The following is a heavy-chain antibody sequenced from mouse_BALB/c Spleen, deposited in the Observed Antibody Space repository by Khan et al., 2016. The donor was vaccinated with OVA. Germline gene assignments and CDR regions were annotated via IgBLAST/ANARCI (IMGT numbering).Heavy chain of an antibody. V-gene: IGHV2-6-1*01. D-gene: IGHD2-10*01. J-gene: IGHJ4*01. Sequence: VELVESGPGLVAPSQSLSITCNISGFSLTNYGVHWVRQPPGKGLEWLVVIWSDGSTTYNSALKSRLTISKDNSKSQVFLKMNSLQTDDTAMYFCARQPYYHYNIMDYWGQGTSVTGSS. CDR2: IWSDGST. CDR1: GFSLTNYG. CDR3: ARQPYYHYNIMDY.